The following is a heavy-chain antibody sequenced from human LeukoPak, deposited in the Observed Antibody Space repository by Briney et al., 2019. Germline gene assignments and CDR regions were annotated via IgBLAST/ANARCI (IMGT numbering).Heavy chain of an antibody. CDR2: ISASGSAT. CDR3: AKVMGCSGGSCYWYYFDY. CDR1: GFIFSNYG. V-gene: IGHV3-23*01. Sequence: GGSLRLSCAASGFIFSNYGMNWVRQAPGKGLEWVAAISASGSATSYADSVRGRFTISRDNSKSTTYLQMNSLRAEDTAVYYCAKVMGCSGGSCYWYYFDYWGQGTLVTVSS. D-gene: IGHD2-15*01. J-gene: IGHJ4*02.